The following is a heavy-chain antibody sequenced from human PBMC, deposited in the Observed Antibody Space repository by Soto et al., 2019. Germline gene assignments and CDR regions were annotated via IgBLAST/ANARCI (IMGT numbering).Heavy chain of an antibody. V-gene: IGHV1-24*01. Sequence: GASVKVSCKVSGYTLTELSMHWVRQAPGKGLEWMGGFDPEDGETIYAQKFQGRVTMTEDTSTDTAYMELSSLRSEDTAVYYCATALTPYGDYGRVHDFDYWGQGTLVTVS. J-gene: IGHJ4*02. CDR3: ATALTPYGDYGRVHDFDY. D-gene: IGHD4-17*01. CDR2: FDPEDGET. CDR1: GYTLTELS.